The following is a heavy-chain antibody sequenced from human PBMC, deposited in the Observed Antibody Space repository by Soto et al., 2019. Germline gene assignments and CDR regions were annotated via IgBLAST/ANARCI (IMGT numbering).Heavy chain of an antibody. D-gene: IGHD2-15*01. CDR3: ARNGVAATPFVSHSFDY. Sequence: KTXGTLALTFTVSGGCISSYYGSWIRQPPGKGLEWIGYIYYSGSTNYNPSLKSRVTISVDTSKNQFSLKLSSVTAADTAVYYCARNGVAATPFVSHSFDYWGQGTLVTVS. V-gene: IGHV4-59*01. J-gene: IGHJ4*02. CDR1: GGCISSYY. CDR2: IYYSGST.